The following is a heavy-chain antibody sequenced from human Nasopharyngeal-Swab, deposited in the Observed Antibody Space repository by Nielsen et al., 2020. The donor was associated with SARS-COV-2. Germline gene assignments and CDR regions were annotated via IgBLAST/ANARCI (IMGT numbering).Heavy chain of an antibody. J-gene: IGHJ3*02. CDR3: AKDDVVRGDAFDI. V-gene: IGHV3-23*01. CDR2: ISASGGST. CDR1: GFTFNIYA. D-gene: IGHD3-10*01. Sequence: GESLKISCIAPGFTFNIYAMAWVRRTPGRGLQWVSGISASGGSTYYTDSVEGRFAVSRDNSRNTLYLQMHSLRVEDTALYYCAKDDVVRGDAFDIWGQGTMVTVSS.